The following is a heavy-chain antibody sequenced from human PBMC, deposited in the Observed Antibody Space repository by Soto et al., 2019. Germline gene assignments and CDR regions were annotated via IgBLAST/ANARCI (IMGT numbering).Heavy chain of an antibody. Sequence: GASVKVSCKASGGFNNYAVSWVRQAPGQGLEWMGVTIPELGTSNYAQRLQGRVTITVDKATNTAYLNLTTLTSEDTAIYYCARTSITRIDYWGQGTLVTVSS. CDR2: TIPELGTS. D-gene: IGHD6-6*01. V-gene: IGHV1-69*10. CDR3: ARTSITRIDY. CDR1: GGFNNYA. J-gene: IGHJ4*02.